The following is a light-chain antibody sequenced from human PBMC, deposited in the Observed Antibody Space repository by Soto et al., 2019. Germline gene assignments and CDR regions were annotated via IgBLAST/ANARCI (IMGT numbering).Light chain of an antibody. CDR1: NNL. CDR2: EGT. J-gene: IGLJ1*01. V-gene: IGLV2-14*02. Sequence: QSVLTQPASVSGSPGQSITISCTGTNNLVSWYQQHPGKAPKVVLYEGTKRPSGVSNRFSGSKSGNTASLTISGLQAEDEADYYCSSYTISTTLVFGTGTKLTVL. CDR3: SSYTISTTLV.